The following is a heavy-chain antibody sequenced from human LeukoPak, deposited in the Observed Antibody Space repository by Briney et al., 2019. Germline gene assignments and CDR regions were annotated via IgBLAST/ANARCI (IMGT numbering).Heavy chain of an antibody. D-gene: IGHD3-10*01. CDR3: ARHIGSIDP. V-gene: IGHV4-59*08. CDR1: GGSITNDY. J-gene: IGHJ5*02. CDR2: IFYTGNT. Sequence: SETLSLTCTVSGGSITNDYWSWIRQPSGKGLEWIGYIFYTGNTHYNPSLKSRVTMSVDTSKNQFFLKLTSVTAADTAVYYCARHIGSIDPWGQGTLVTVSS.